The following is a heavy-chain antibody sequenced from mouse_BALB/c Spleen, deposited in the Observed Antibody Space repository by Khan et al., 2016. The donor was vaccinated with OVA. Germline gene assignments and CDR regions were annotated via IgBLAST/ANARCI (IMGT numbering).Heavy chain of an antibody. Sequence: QVQLKESGAELVRPGSSVKLSCKASGYAFSNYWMNWVKQRPGQGLEWMGEIYTGDGDTSFNGKFRGKATLTADKSSSTAYMQLNSLTSEDSAVYYCARSGYGYFAYWGQGTLVTVSA. CDR1: GYAFSNYW. J-gene: IGHJ3*01. D-gene: IGHD1-2*01. CDR2: IYTGDGDT. CDR3: ARSGYGYFAY. V-gene: IGHV1-80*01.